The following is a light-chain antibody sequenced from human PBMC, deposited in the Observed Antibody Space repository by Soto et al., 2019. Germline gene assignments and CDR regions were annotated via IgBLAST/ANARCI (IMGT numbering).Light chain of an antibody. CDR3: QQFSSYPLT. CDR2: LGS. Sequence: DIVMTQSPLSLPVTPGEPASISCRSSQSLLHTNGNKYLHWYLQKPGQSPQLLIYLGSNRASGVPDRFSGSGSGTYFTLQISRVEAEDFAVYYCQQFSSYPLTFGGRTKVDIK. V-gene: IGKV2-28*01. J-gene: IGKJ4*01. CDR1: QSLLHTNGNKY.